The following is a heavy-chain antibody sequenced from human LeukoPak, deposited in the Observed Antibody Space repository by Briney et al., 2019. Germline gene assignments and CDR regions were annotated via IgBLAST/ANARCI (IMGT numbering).Heavy chain of an antibody. D-gene: IGHD3-22*01. J-gene: IGHJ4*02. Sequence: PGGSLRLSCAASGFTFSSYGMHWVRQAPGKGLEWVAVIWYDGSNKYYADSVKGRFTISRDNSKNTLYLQMNSLRAEDTAVYYCARGQYYYDSSGYSYWGQGTLVTVSS. CDR3: ARGQYYYDSSGYSY. V-gene: IGHV3-33*01. CDR1: GFTFSSYG. CDR2: IWYDGSNK.